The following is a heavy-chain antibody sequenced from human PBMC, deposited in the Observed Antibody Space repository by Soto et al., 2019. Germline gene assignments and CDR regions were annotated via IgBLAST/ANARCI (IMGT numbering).Heavy chain of an antibody. CDR1: EFTVSSNY. CDR3: PRDGRQIVAGTVDALDI. D-gene: IGHD6-19*01. V-gene: IGHV3-53*05. J-gene: IGHJ3*02. Sequence: GPLRLSCAAAEFTVSSNYMSWVRQSPGQGLEWVAVMYSVGSTYYADSAKGRFTISGDNSKNTLYLQMNRLRAEDTAVYYCPRDGRQIVAGTVDALDIWGQGTMVSVSS. CDR2: MYSVGST.